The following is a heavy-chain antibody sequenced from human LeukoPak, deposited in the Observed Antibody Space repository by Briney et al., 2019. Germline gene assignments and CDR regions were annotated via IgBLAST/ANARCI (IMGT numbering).Heavy chain of an antibody. D-gene: IGHD3-3*01. Sequence: GGSLRLSCAASGFTVSSNYMSWVRQAPGKGLEWVSVIYSGGTTYYADSVKGRFTISRDNSNNTLYLQMNSLRAEDTAVYYCARDRWLEYYFDYWGQGTLVTVSS. CDR2: IYSGGTT. V-gene: IGHV3-53*01. CDR3: ARDRWLEYYFDY. CDR1: GFTVSSNY. J-gene: IGHJ4*02.